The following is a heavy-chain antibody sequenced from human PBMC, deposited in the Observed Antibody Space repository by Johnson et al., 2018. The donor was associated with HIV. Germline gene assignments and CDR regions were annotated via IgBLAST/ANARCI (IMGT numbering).Heavy chain of an antibody. CDR1: GFTFRNYA. D-gene: IGHD3-3*01. Sequence: QVQLVESGGGVVQPGRSLRLSCAASGFTFRNYAMHWVRQAPGKGLEWVGVIWYDGSQGYYGDSVTGRFTISRDNSKNTLYLQMNSLRAEDTAVYYCASAGRNFWSGYDAFDIWGQGTMVTVSS. J-gene: IGHJ3*02. CDR2: IWYDGSQG. V-gene: IGHV3-33*08. CDR3: ASAGRNFWSGYDAFDI.